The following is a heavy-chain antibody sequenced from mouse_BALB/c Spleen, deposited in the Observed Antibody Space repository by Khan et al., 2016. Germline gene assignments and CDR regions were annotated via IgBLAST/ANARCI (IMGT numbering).Heavy chain of an antibody. Sequence: EVQLQESGPGLVKPSQSLSLTCTVTGYSITSDYAWNWIRQFPGNKLEWMGYISYSGSTSYNPPLKSRISITRDTSKNPFFLQLNSVTTEDTATYYCARRRNYGSRGYFDVWGAGTTVTVSS. CDR2: ISYSGST. D-gene: IGHD1-1*01. CDR3: ARRRNYGSRGYFDV. V-gene: IGHV3-2*02. CDR1: GYSITSDYA. J-gene: IGHJ1*01.